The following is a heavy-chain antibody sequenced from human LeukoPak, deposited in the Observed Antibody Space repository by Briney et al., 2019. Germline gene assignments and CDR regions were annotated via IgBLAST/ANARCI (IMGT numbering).Heavy chain of an antibody. V-gene: IGHV1-18*01. CDR1: GCTFTSYG. CDR2: ISAYNGNT. CDR3: AARDLVGGYYYGSGSQAPDAFDI. J-gene: IGHJ3*02. D-gene: IGHD3-10*01. Sequence: ASVKVSCKASGCTFTSYGISGVRQAPGQGLEGMGWISAYNGNTNYAQKLQGSVTMTTDTSPSTAYMELRSLRSDDTAVYYCAARDLVGGYYYGSGSQAPDAFDIWGQGTMVTVSS.